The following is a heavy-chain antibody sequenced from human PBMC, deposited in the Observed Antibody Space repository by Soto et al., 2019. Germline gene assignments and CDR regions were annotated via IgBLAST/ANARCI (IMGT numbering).Heavy chain of an antibody. Sequence: EVQLVESGGGLVQPGRSLRLSCAASGFTFDDYAMHWVRQAPGKGLEWVSGISWNSGSIGYADSVKGRFTISRDNAKNSLYLQMNSLRAEDTALYYCAKSMVRGRPGGGYYGMDVWGQGTTVTVSS. CDR3: AKSMVRGRPGGGYYGMDV. CDR1: GFTFDDYA. V-gene: IGHV3-9*01. CDR2: ISWNSGSI. D-gene: IGHD3-10*01. J-gene: IGHJ6*02.